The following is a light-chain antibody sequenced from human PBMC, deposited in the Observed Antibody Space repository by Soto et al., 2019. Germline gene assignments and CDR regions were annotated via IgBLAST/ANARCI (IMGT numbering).Light chain of an antibody. V-gene: IGLV2-14*02. CDR3: SSYTSSSTLV. CDR2: EVS. J-gene: IGLJ1*01. CDR1: SDIGNYNL. Sequence: QSVVTQPASVSGSPGQSVTISCSGSDIGNYNLVSWYQHLPGRAPKLMIYEVSNRPSGVSNRFSGSKSGNTASLTISGLQAEDEADYYCSSYTSSSTLVFGTGTKLTVL.